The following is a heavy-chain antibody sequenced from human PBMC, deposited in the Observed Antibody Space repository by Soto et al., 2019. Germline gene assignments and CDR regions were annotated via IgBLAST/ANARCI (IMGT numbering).Heavy chain of an antibody. Sequence: GGSLRLSCAASGFTFSSYSMNWVRQAPGKGLEWVSSISSSSSYIYYADSVKGRFTISRDNDKNSLYLQMNSLRAEDTAVYYCARDNFNWNGEDYFDYWGQGTLVTVSS. CDR2: ISSSSSYI. CDR1: GFTFSSYS. V-gene: IGHV3-21*01. D-gene: IGHD1-20*01. CDR3: ARDNFNWNGEDYFDY. J-gene: IGHJ4*02.